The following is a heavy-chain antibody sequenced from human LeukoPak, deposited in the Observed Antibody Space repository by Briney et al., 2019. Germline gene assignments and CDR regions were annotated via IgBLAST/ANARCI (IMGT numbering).Heavy chain of an antibody. CDR2: IGDSGAPT. J-gene: IGHJ4*02. D-gene: IGHD1-26*01. V-gene: IGHV3-23*01. CDR1: GFAFSNYA. CDR3: ARFLVGGYTFFDY. Sequence: GGSLRLSCAASGFAFSNYAMSWVRQTPGKGLEWVSAIGDSGAPTYYADSVKGRFTISRDNSKNTLYLQMNSLRPEDTAVYYCARFLVGGYTFFDYWGQGTLVTVSS.